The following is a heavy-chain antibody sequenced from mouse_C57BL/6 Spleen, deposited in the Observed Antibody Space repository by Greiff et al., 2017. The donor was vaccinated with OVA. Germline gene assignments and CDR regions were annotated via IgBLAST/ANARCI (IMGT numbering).Heavy chain of an antibody. Sequence: VQVVESGAELVRPGASVKLSCKASGYTFTDYYINWVKQRPGQGLEWIARIYPGSGNTYYNEKFKGKATLTAEKSSSTAYMQLSSLTSEDSAVYFCARGGRGGYAMDYWGQGTSVTVSS. D-gene: IGHD3-3*01. CDR3: ARGGRGGYAMDY. CDR2: IYPGSGNT. CDR1: GYTFTDYY. V-gene: IGHV1-76*01. J-gene: IGHJ4*01.